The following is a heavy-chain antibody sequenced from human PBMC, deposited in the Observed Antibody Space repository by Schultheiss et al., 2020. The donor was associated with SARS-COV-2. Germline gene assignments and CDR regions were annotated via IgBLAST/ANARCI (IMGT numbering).Heavy chain of an antibody. CDR3: ARDLGRVAANWFDP. CDR1: GYTFTSYG. Sequence: ASVKVSCKASGYTFTSYGISWVRQAPGQGLEWMGWMNPNSGNTGYAQKFQGRVTMTRNTSISTAYMELSSLRSEDTAVYYCARDLGRVAANWFDPWGQGTLVTVSS. D-gene: IGHD6-19*01. V-gene: IGHV1-8*02. CDR2: MNPNSGNT. J-gene: IGHJ5*02.